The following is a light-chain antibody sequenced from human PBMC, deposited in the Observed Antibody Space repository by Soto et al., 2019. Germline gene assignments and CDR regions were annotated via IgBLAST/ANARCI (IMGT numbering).Light chain of an antibody. J-gene: IGKJ1*01. Sequence: EIVLTRSPGSVSLSPVERATLSCRASQSVSSNFLAWYQQKPGQAPRLLIYGASNRATGIPDRFSGSGSGTDFTLTISRLEPEDFAVYYCQQNNNWPEAFGQGTKVDIK. CDR2: GAS. CDR1: QSVSSNF. CDR3: QQNNNWPEA. V-gene: IGKV3-20*01.